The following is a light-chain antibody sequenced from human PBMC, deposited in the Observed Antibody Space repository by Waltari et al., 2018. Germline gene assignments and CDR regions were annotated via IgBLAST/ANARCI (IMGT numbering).Light chain of an antibody. CDR3: QHYHNLPYT. CDR1: GDITSS. J-gene: IGKJ2*01. CDR2: DAS. V-gene: IGKV1-33*01. Sequence: TCLAPGDITSSLSWFQQRPGKAPQLLIYDASTLQPGVPSRFSGSGSGTTFSFTITSLQPDDSATYYCQHYHNLPYTFGRGTKLQIK.